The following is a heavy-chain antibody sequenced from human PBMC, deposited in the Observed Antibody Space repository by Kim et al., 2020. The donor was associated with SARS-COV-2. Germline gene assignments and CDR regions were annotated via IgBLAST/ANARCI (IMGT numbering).Heavy chain of an antibody. Sequence: SVKVSCKASGGTFSSYAISWVRQAPGQGLEWMGGIIPIFGTANYAQKFQGRVTITADESTSTAYMELSSLRSEDTAVYYCARVGVSDTAMVTHYFDYWGQGTLVTVSS. D-gene: IGHD5-18*01. J-gene: IGHJ4*02. V-gene: IGHV1-69*13. CDR3: ARVGVSDTAMVTHYFDY. CDR1: GGTFSSYA. CDR2: IIPIFGTA.